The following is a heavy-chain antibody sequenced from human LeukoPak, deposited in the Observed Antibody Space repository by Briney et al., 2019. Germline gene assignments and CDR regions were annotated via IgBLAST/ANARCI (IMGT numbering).Heavy chain of an antibody. D-gene: IGHD6-13*01. CDR1: GYTFTSYG. Sequence: ASVKVSCKASGYTFTSYGISWVRQAPGQGLVWMGWISAYNGNTNYAQKLQGRVTMTTDTSTSTAYMELRSLRSDDTAVYYCASMQQLVPLGYYYGMDVWGQGTTVTVSS. CDR2: ISAYNGNT. V-gene: IGHV1-18*01. CDR3: ASMQQLVPLGYYYGMDV. J-gene: IGHJ6*02.